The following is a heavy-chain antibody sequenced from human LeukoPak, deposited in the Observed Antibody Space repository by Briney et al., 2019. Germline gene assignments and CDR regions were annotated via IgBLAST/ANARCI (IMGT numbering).Heavy chain of an antibody. D-gene: IGHD6-13*01. CDR3: ARRPHSRLIEDNWFDP. V-gene: IGHV4-39*07. CDR1: GGSISSSSYY. J-gene: IGHJ5*02. CDR2: IYYSGST. Sequence: PSETLSLTCTVSGGSISSSSYYWGWIRQPPGKGLEWIGSIYYSGSTYYNPSLKSRVTISVDTSKNQFSLKLSSVTAADTAVYYCARRPHSRLIEDNWFDPWGQGTLVTVSS.